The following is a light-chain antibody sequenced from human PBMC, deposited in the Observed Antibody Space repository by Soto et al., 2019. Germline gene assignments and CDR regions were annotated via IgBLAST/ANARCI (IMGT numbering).Light chain of an antibody. CDR1: QSVSSY. CDR2: DAS. J-gene: IGKJ4*01. Sequence: EILLTSSPATLSLSKGERATLSCRASQSVSSYLAWYQQKPGQAPRLLIYDASNRATGIPARFSGSGSGTDFTLTISSLEPEDFAVYYCQQRRTFGGGGMVDIK. V-gene: IGKV3-11*01. CDR3: QQRRT.